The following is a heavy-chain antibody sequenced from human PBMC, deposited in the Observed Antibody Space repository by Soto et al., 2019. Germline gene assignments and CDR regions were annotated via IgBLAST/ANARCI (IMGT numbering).Heavy chain of an antibody. J-gene: IGHJ4*02. D-gene: IGHD2-15*01. Sequence: SETLSLTCTVSGGSISSGGYYWSWIRQHPGKGLEWIGYIYYSGSTYYNPSLKSRVTISVDTSKNQFSLKLSSVTAADTAVYYCARGSHGSSELDYWGQGTLVTVPQ. CDR2: IYYSGST. CDR1: GGSISSGGYY. V-gene: IGHV4-31*03. CDR3: ARGSHGSSELDY.